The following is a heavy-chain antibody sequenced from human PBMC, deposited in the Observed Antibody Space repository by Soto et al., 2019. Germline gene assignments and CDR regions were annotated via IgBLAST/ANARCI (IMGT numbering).Heavy chain of an antibody. CDR2: ISSSSSYI. D-gene: IGHD1-7*01. CDR1: GFTFSSYS. V-gene: IGHV3-21*01. CDR3: ARDIVWNYVPYFDY. Sequence: PGGSLRLSCAASGFTFSSYSMNWVRQAPGKGLEWVSSISSSSSYIYYADSVKGRFTISRDNAKNSLYLQMNSLRAEDTAVYYCARDIVWNYVPYFDYWGQGTLVTVSS. J-gene: IGHJ4*02.